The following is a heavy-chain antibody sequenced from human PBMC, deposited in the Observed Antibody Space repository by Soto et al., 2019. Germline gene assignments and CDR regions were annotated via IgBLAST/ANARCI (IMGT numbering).Heavy chain of an antibody. J-gene: IGHJ4*02. D-gene: IGHD6-19*01. CDR3: ARAVGDPPDYLDY. V-gene: IGHV4-59*08. CDR1: SDSISSYY. Sequence: QVQLQESGPGLVRPSETLSLTCTVSSDSISSYYWIWIRQSPGQGLEWIGYTDYSGNTNYNPSLKSRVTVSGDTSKNQFSLRLSSVTAAYTAVYYCARAVGDPPDYLDYWGQGTLVTVSS. CDR2: TDYSGNT.